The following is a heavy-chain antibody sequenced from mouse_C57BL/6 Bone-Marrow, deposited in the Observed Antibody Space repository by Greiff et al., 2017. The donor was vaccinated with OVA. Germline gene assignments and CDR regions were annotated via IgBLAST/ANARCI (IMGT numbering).Heavy chain of an antibody. D-gene: IGHD1-1*01. V-gene: IGHV5-16*01. Sequence: EVQLVESEGGLVQPGSSMKLSCTASGFTFSDYYMAWVRQVPEKGLEWVANINYDGSSTYYLDSLKSRFIISRDNAKNILYLQMSSLKSEDTATYYCARDITTVVARDDYWGQGTTLTVSS. CDR1: GFTFSDYY. CDR3: ARDITTVVARDDY. CDR2: INYDGSST. J-gene: IGHJ2*01.